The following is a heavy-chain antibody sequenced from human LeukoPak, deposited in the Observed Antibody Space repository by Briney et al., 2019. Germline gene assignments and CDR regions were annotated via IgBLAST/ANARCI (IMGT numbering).Heavy chain of an antibody. Sequence: GGSLRLSCAASGFPFSSYWMHWVRQAPGKGLEWVSRINTDGSTTDNTNYAGSVKGRFTSSRDNAKNTLYLQMNSLRAEDTAVYYCMAESSSPWEGYWGQGTLVTVSS. CDR1: GFPFSSYW. D-gene: IGHD6-6*01. CDR3: MAESSSPWEGY. V-gene: IGHV3-74*01. CDR2: INTDGSTTDNT. J-gene: IGHJ4*02.